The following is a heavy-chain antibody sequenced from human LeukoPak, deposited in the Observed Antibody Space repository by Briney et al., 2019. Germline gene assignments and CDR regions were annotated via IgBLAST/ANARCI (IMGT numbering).Heavy chain of an antibody. CDR1: GGTFSSYA. CDR3: ASDPGDGYNPLNAFDI. J-gene: IGHJ3*02. D-gene: IGHD5-24*01. CDR2: IIPIFGTA. Sequence: SVKVSCKASGGTFSSYAISWVRQAPGQGLEWMGGIIPIFGTANYAQKFQGRVTITADKSTSTAYMELSSLRSEDTAVYYCASDPGDGYNPLNAFDIWGQGTMVTVSS. V-gene: IGHV1-69*06.